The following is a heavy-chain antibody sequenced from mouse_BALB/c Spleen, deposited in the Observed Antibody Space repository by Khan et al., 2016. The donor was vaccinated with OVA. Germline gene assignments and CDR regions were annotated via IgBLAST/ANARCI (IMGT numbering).Heavy chain of an antibody. CDR2: IYPFNDDT. D-gene: IGHD2-14*01. CDR1: GYTFTSYV. V-gene: IGHV1S136*01. J-gene: IGHJ2*01. Sequence: VQLKESGPELVKPGASVKMSCEASGYTFTSYVIHWVKQKPGQGLEWIGYIYPFNDDTKYNEKFKGKATLTSDTSSSTAYMELRSLTSEDSAGYYCAKNDRDDVYFDYWGQGTTLTVSS. CDR3: AKNDRDDVYFDY.